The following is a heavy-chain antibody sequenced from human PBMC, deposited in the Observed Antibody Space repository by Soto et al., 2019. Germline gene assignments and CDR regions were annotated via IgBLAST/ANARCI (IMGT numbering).Heavy chain of an antibody. D-gene: IGHD3-10*01. J-gene: IGHJ4*02. CDR3: ARRYGSSFDY. V-gene: IGHV4-59*08. Sequence: SETLSLTCTVSGGSISSYYWSWIRQPPGKGLEWIGYIYYSGTTYYNPSLKSRVTISVDTSKNQFSLKLSSVTAADTAVYYCARRYGSSFDYWGQGTLVTVSS. CDR1: GGSISSYY. CDR2: IYYSGTT.